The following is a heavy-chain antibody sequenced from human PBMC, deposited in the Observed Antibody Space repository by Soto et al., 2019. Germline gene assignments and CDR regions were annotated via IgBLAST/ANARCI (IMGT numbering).Heavy chain of an antibody. D-gene: IGHD6-19*01. CDR3: ARHEAGSGWYDPSYFDY. CDR1: GGSISSSY. Sequence: SETLSLTCTVSGGSISSSYWGWIRQPAGTGLEWIGRIYSSGSINYNPSLKSRVTMSVDTSTNQFSLQVSSVTAADTAVYYCARHEAGSGWYDPSYFDYWGQGTLVTVSS. J-gene: IGHJ4*02. V-gene: IGHV4-4*07. CDR2: IYSSGSI.